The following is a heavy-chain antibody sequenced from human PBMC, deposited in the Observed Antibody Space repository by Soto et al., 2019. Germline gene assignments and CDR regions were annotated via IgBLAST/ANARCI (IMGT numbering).Heavy chain of an antibody. CDR2: IKGDGSEE. V-gene: IGHV3-7*01. CDR3: ATISFSALYMRAFDI. CDR1: GFSFSSYW. Sequence: EVQLVESGGGLVQPGESLRLSCAASGFSFSSYWMSWVRQARGKGLEWVANIKGDGSEENYVDSLKGRFTISRDNASNTLFLQMDSLRAEDTAVYYCATISFSALYMRAFDIWGRGTMVTVSS. D-gene: IGHD1-1*01. J-gene: IGHJ3*02.